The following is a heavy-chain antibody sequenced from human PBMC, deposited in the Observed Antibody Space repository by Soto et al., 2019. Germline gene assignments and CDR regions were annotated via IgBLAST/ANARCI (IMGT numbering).Heavy chain of an antibody. CDR1: GGSISSYY. Sequence: PSETLSLTCTVSGGSISSYYWSWIRQPPGKGLEWIGYIYYSGSTNYNPSLKSRVTISVDTSKNQFSLKLSSVTAADTAVYYCARDHGLAGYNWNSSPHALGFDPWGQGTLVTAPQ. CDR2: IYYSGST. V-gene: IGHV4-59*01. J-gene: IGHJ5*02. CDR3: ARDHGLAGYNWNSSPHALGFDP. D-gene: IGHD1-7*01.